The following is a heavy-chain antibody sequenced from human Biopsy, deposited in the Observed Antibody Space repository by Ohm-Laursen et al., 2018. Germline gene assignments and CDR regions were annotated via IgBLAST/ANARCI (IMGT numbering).Heavy chain of an antibody. Sequence: GSSVKVSCKASGGTFGGSPITWLRQAPGQGLEWIGRIIPVFGLTTYAPRFQGRVTVTADTSTNTVYMEVRRLRPDDTAVYYCARDHPDFWGGYSPTVISSYYGMDVWGQGTTVIVSS. J-gene: IGHJ6*02. CDR2: IIPVFGLT. V-gene: IGHV1-69*04. CDR3: ARDHPDFWGGYSPTVISSYYGMDV. D-gene: IGHD3-3*01. CDR1: GGTFGGSP.